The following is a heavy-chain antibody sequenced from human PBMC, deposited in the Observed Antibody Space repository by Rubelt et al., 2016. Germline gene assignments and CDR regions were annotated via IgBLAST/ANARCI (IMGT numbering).Heavy chain of an antibody. D-gene: IGHD5-24*01. CDR1: GGSISSYY. CDR2: IYSSGSA. V-gene: IGHV4-59*01. Sequence: QVQLQESGPGLVKPWETLSLTCTVSGGSISSYYWSWIRQPPGKGLEWIGYIYSSGSASYNPSLQSRVTLSLDRSKSQFSLQRSSLTAADTAGYYWARVGDGNNCFYLDYWGQGTLVAVSS. CDR3: ARVGDGNNCFYLDY. J-gene: IGHJ4*02.